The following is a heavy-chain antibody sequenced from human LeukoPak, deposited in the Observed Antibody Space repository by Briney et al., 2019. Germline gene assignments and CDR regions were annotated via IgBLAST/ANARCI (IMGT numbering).Heavy chain of an antibody. CDR2: ISGSGGPT. J-gene: IGHJ3*02. D-gene: IGHD3-3*01. CDR1: GFTFSNYA. CDR3: AKDGAYDFWSGPIPFANDAFDI. V-gene: IGHV3-23*01. Sequence: PGGSLRLSCAASGFTFSNYAMSWVRQAPGKGLEWVSAISGSGGPTYYADSVKGRFTISRDNSKNTLYLQMNSLRAEDTAVYYCAKDGAYDFWSGPIPFANDAFDIWGQGTMVTVSS.